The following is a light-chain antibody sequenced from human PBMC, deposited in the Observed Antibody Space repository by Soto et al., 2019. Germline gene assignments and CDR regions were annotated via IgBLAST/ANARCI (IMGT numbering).Light chain of an antibody. CDR2: LGS. V-gene: IGKV2-28*01. Sequence: DIVMTQSPLSLPVTPGEPASISCRSSQSILFSNGYHYLDWYLQKPGQSPQLLISLGSNRAPGVPDRFSGSGSGTDFTLKISRVEAEDVGVYYCMQGVQTPFTFGPGTKVDIK. CDR3: MQGVQTPFT. J-gene: IGKJ3*01. CDR1: QSILFSNGYHY.